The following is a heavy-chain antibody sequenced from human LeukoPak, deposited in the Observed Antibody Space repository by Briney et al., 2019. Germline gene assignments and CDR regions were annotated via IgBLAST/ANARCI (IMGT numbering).Heavy chain of an antibody. CDR3: ATVSVSSSSGFDY. D-gene: IGHD6-6*01. CDR2: INPNSGGT. CDR1: GYTLTELS. Sequence: GASVTVSCKVSGYTLTELSMYWVRQAPGQGLEWMGWINPNSGGTKYGQKFQGRIIMTSDTSTSTAYMELSSLRSDDTAVFYCATVSVSSSSGFDYWGQGTLVTVSS. V-gene: IGHV1-2*02. J-gene: IGHJ4*02.